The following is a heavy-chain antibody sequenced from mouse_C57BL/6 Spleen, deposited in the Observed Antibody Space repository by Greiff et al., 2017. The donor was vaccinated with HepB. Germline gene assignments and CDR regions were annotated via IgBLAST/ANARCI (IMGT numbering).Heavy chain of an antibody. CDR3: VKSDSSGYSAWFAY. V-gene: IGHV10-1*01. Sequence: EVMLVESGGGLVQPKGSLKLSCAASGFSFNTYAMNWVRQAPGKGLEWVARIRSKSNNYATYYADSVKDRFTISRDDSESMLYLQMNNLKTEDTAMYSCVKSDSSGYSAWFAYWGQGTLVTVSA. J-gene: IGHJ3*01. D-gene: IGHD3-2*02. CDR2: IRSKSNNYAT. CDR1: GFSFNTYA.